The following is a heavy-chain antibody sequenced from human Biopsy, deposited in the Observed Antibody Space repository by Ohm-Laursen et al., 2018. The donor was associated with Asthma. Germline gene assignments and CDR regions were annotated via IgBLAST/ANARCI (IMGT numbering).Heavy chain of an antibody. CDR1: YGSITSGGYY. CDR2: IYYSGTT. Sequence: TLSLTCTVSYGSITSGGYYWTWIHQHPGKGLEWIGFIYYSGTTYYNPSLKSRVTIAVETSKNQFSLTLTSVTAADTALYYCARDLAGHCTSASCYGFDSWGQGAQVTVSS. V-gene: IGHV4-31*03. D-gene: IGHD2-2*01. CDR3: ARDLAGHCTSASCYGFDS. J-gene: IGHJ5*01.